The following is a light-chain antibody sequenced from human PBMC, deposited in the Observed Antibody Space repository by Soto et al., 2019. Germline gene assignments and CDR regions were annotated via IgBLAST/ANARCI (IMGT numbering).Light chain of an antibody. J-gene: IGLJ3*02. CDR1: SSDVGGYNY. Sequence: QSALTQPASVSGSLGQSITISCTGTSSDVGGYNYVSWYQQHPGQAPKLIIYAVSNRPSGVSNRFSGSKSGNTASLTISGLQAEDEADYYCSSYTTRSSVVFGGGTKLTVL. CDR3: SSYTTRSSVV. V-gene: IGLV2-14*03. CDR2: AVS.